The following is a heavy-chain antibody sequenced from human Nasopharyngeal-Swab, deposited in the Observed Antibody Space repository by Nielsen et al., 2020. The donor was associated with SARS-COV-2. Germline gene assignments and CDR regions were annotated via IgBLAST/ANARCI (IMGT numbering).Heavy chain of an antibody. D-gene: IGHD6-13*01. V-gene: IGHV1-18*01. CDR1: GYTFTSYG. CDR2: ISAYNGNT. CDR3: ARDDIADSSSWYKD. J-gene: IGHJ4*02. Sequence: ASVKVSCKASGYTFTSYGISWVRQAPGQGLEWMGWISAYNGNTNYAQKLQGRATMTTDTSTSTAYMELRSLRSDDTAVYYCARDDIADSSSWYKDWGQGTLVTVSS.